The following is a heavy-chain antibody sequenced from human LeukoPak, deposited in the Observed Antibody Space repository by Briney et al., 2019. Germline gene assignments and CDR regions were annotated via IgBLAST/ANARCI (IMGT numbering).Heavy chain of an antibody. D-gene: IGHD6-13*01. CDR2: IYYSGST. V-gene: IGHV4-61*01. CDR3: ASPIAAAGYGLDY. J-gene: IGHJ4*02. CDR1: GGSVSSGSYY. Sequence: PSETLSLTCTVSGGSVSSGSYYWSWIRQPPGKGLEWIGYIYYSGSTNYNPSLKSRVTISVDTSKNQFSLKLSSVTAADTAMYYCASPIAAAGYGLDYWGQGTLVTVSS.